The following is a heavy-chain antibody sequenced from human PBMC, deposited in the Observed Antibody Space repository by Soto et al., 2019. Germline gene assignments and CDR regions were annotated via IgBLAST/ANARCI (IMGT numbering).Heavy chain of an antibody. V-gene: IGHV3-11*01. J-gene: IGHJ6*02. CDR3: ARDRSSSWYGRGYHYYGMDV. Sequence: QVQLVESGGGLVKPGGSLRLSCAASGFTSSDYYMSWIRQAPGKGLEYISYISSSGNTIYNADSVRGRFTISRDNAKNSLYLQMNSLRAEYTAVYYCARDRSSSWYGRGYHYYGMDVWGQGTTVTVSS. CDR2: ISSSGNTI. CDR1: GFTSSDYY. D-gene: IGHD6-13*01.